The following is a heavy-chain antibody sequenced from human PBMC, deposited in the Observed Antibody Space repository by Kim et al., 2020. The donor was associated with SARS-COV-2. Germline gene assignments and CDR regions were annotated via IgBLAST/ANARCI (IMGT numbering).Heavy chain of an antibody. Sequence: SETLSLTCTVSGGSISSGGYYWSWIRQHPGKGLEWIGYIYYSGSTYYNPSLKSRVTISVDTSKNQFPLKLSSVTAADTAVYYCARDYGSGRRFDPWGQGTLVTVSS. D-gene: IGHD3-10*01. CDR1: GGSISSGGYY. CDR2: IYYSGST. V-gene: IGHV4-31*03. CDR3: ARDYGSGRRFDP. J-gene: IGHJ5*02.